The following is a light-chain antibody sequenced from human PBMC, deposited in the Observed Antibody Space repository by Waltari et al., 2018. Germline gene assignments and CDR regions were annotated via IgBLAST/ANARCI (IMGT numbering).Light chain of an antibody. CDR2: GTS. CDR3: QQYGNSPWT. V-gene: IGKV3-20*01. CDR1: QRISSTS. J-gene: IGKJ1*01. Sequence: EVVLTQSPGTLSLSAGERATLSCRASQRISSTSLAGYQHKPGQAPTLLVYGTSSRATGIPDRFSGSGSATHFTLTISRLEPEDFAVYYCQQYGNSPWTFGQGTKVEVK.